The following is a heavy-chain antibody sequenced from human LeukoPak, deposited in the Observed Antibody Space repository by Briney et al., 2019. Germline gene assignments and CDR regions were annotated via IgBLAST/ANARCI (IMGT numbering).Heavy chain of an antibody. CDR3: ASGGGGMVIGDY. Sequence: GGSLRLSCAASGFIFSDYYMTWIRQALGKGLERVSDISSSRSYTNYADSVKGRFTISRDNAKNSLYLQMNSLRADDTAVYYCASGGGGMVIGDYWGQGTLVTVSS. CDR2: ISSSRSYT. V-gene: IGHV3-11*06. D-gene: IGHD3-16*01. J-gene: IGHJ4*02. CDR1: GFIFSDYY.